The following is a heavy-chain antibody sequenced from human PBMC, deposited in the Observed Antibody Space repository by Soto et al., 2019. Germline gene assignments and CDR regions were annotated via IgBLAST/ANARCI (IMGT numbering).Heavy chain of an antibody. V-gene: IGHV1-46*01. Sequence: ASVKVSCKASGYIFTAYSMHWVRQAPGQGLEWMGVVNPSGGSTNYAQRFQGRITMTRDTSTSTVYMDLKFLTSEDTAVYYCAREENCSDGVCYSEYFQRWGQGTLVIVSS. CDR1: GYIFTAYS. J-gene: IGHJ1*01. D-gene: IGHD2-15*01. CDR3: AREENCSDGVCYSEYFQR. CDR2: VNPSGGST.